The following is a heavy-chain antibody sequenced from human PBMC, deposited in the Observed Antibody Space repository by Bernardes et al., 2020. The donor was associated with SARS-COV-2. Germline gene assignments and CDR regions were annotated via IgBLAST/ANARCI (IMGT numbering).Heavy chain of an antibody. V-gene: IGHV3-23*01. J-gene: IGHJ4*02. CDR3: AKELNWNHFDY. D-gene: IGHD1-1*01. CDR1: GFTFSNFA. CDR2: ITGNGRGT. Sequence: GGSLRLSCAASGFTFSNFAMAWVRQAPGRGLEWVSSITGNGRGTYYGDTVKGRFTISRDNSKDTLYLQMNSLTTEDTAVYYCAKELNWNHFDYWGQGSLVTVSS.